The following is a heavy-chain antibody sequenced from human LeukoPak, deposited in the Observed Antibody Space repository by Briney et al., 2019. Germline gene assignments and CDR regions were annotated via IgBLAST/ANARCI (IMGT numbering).Heavy chain of an antibody. Sequence: GRSLRLSCAVSGFTFSSYGMHWVRQAPGKGLEWVAVIWYHGSNEFYADSVKGRFTISRDNSKNTLYLQMNSLRAEDTAVYYCARDAYYFGSGSYVDYWGQGTLVTGSS. V-gene: IGHV3-33*01. CDR1: GFTFSSYG. CDR3: ARDAYYFGSGSYVDY. CDR2: IWYHGSNE. D-gene: IGHD3-10*01. J-gene: IGHJ4*02.